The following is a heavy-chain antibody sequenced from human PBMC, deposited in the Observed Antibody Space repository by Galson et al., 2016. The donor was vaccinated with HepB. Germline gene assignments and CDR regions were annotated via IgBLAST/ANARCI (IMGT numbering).Heavy chain of an antibody. J-gene: IGHJ4*02. CDR2: IGGSGDKT. CDR1: GFTFSNYA. D-gene: IGHD3-22*01. CDR3: SRDVSSTGWLTVY. V-gene: IGHV3-23*01. Sequence: SLRLSCAASGFTFSNYAMTWVRQAPGKGLEWVSSIGGSGDKTFYADSVTGRFTISRDNSKNTLYLQMNSLRTEDTAVYYCSRDVSSTGWLTVYWGQGTMVTVSS.